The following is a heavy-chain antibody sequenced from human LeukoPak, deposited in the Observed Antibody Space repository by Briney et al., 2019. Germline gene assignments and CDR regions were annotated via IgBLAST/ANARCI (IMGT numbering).Heavy chain of an antibody. D-gene: IGHD1-7*01. CDR2: ISGSGGST. CDR1: GFTFSSYA. V-gene: IGHV3-23*01. J-gene: IGHJ6*03. CDR3: ARDNWNYGISGYYYYYMDV. Sequence: GGSLRLSCAASGFTFSSYAMSWVRQAPGKGLEWVSAISGSGGSTYYADSVKGRFTVSRDNSKNTLYLQMNSLRAEDTAVYYCARDNWNYGISGYYYYYMDVWGKGTTVTVSS.